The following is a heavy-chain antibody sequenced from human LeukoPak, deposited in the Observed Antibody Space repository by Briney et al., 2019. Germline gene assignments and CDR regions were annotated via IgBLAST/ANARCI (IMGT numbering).Heavy chain of an antibody. J-gene: IGHJ4*02. CDR1: GFTVSSNY. CDR2: ISGSGGST. Sequence: GGSLRLSCAASGFTVSSNYMSWVRQAPGKGLEWVSAISGSGGSTYYADSVKGRLTISRDNSKNTLYLQMNSLRAEDTAVYYCAKSVAGIIPGIDYWGQGTLVTVSS. V-gene: IGHV3-23*01. CDR3: AKSVAGIIPGIDY. D-gene: IGHD6-19*01.